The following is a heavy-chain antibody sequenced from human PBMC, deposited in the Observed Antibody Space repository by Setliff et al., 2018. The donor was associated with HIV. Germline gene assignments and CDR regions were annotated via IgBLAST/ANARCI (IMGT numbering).Heavy chain of an antibody. V-gene: IGHV2-5*02. J-gene: IGHJ4*02. CDR3: THVNNFRSVYFAS. Sequence: SGPTLVNPTQTLTLTCTLSGSSLDTSGVGVGWIRQPPGKALEWLALIYWDGDKRYNPSLKDRLTITKATSNNHVVLMMSNMDPADTATYYCTHVNNFRSVYFASWGQGTLVTVSS. CDR2: IYWDGDK. CDR1: GSSLDTSGVG. D-gene: IGHD1-1*01.